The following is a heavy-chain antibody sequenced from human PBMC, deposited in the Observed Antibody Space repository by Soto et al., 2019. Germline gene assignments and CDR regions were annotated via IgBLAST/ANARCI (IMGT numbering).Heavy chain of an antibody. CDR2: IYPGDSDT. CDR1: GYSFTSYW. V-gene: IGHV5-51*01. J-gene: IGHJ3*02. CDR3: ARLADFCCCNDYSDGLDAFDI. Sequence: GESLKISCKGSGYSFTSYWIGWVRQMPGKGLEWMGIIYPGDSDTRYSPSFQGQVTISADKSISTAYLQWSSLKASDTAMYYCARLADFCCCNDYSDGLDAFDIRRQGTMVTV. D-gene: IGHD3-3*01.